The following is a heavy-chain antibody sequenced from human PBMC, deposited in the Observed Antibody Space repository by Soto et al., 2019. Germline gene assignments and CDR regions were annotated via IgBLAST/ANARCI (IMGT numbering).Heavy chain of an antibody. J-gene: IGHJ5*02. CDR2: IYYSGST. V-gene: IGHV4-31*03. Sequence: SETLSLTCTVSGDSISSGGYYWSWIRQHPGKGLEWIGYIYYSGSTYYNPSLKSRVTISVDTSKNQFSLKLSSVTAADTAVYYCARGEHGRTTVTTWDGNNWFDPWGQGTLVTVSS. CDR1: GDSISSGGYY. D-gene: IGHD4-17*01. CDR3: ARGEHGRTTVTTWDGNNWFDP.